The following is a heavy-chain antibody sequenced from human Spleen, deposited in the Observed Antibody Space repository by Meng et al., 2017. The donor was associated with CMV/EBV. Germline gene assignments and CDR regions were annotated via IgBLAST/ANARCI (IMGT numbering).Heavy chain of an antibody. CDR3: ARDLITPRNFQYYGIDV. CDR2: ISSSGSTI. J-gene: IGHJ6*02. D-gene: IGHD6-6*01. Sequence: GESLKISCAASGFTFSDYYMSWIRQAPGKGLEWVSYISSSGSTIYYADSVKGRFTISRDNAKNSLYLQMNSLRAEDTAVYYCARDLITPRNFQYYGIDVWGQGTTVTVSS. CDR1: GFTFSDYY. V-gene: IGHV3-11*04.